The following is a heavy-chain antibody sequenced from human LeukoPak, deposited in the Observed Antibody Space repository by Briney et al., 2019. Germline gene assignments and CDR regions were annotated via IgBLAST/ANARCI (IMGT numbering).Heavy chain of an antibody. CDR2: INHSGST. CDR1: GGSFGGYY. V-gene: IGHV4-34*01. J-gene: IGHJ6*02. D-gene: IGHD6-25*01. CDR3: ARERLYYYYGMDV. Sequence: SETLSLTCAVYGGSFGGYYWSWIRQPPGKGLEWIGEINHSGSTNYNPSLKSRVTISVDTSKNQFSLKLSSVTAADTAVYYCARERLYYYYGMDVWGQGTTVTVSS.